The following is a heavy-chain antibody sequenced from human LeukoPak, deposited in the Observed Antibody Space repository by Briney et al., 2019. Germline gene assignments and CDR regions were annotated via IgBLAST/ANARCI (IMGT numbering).Heavy chain of an antibody. Sequence: SETLSLTCTVSGGSVSSGGYYWSWIRQHPGKGLEWIGYIYYSGSTYYNPSLKSRVTISVDTSKNQFSLKLSSVTAADTAVYYCARDAGNTIFGLDYWGQGTLVTVSS. V-gene: IGHV4-31*03. CDR1: GGSVSSGGYY. D-gene: IGHD3-3*01. J-gene: IGHJ4*02. CDR2: IYYSGST. CDR3: ARDAGNTIFGLDY.